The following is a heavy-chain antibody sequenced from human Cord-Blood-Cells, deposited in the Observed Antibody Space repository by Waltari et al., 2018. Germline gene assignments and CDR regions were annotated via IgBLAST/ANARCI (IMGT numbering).Heavy chain of an antibody. Sequence: QLQLQESGPGLVKPSETLSLTCTVSGGSISSSSYYWGWIRQPPGKGLEWIGSIYYSGSTSYTPPLKSRVTISVDTSKTQFSLKLSSVIAADTAVYYCARHSGDYAIFDYWGQGTLVTVSS. V-gene: IGHV4-39*01. J-gene: IGHJ4*02. CDR1: GGSISSSSYY. CDR2: IYYSGST. CDR3: ARHSGDYAIFDY. D-gene: IGHD4-17*01.